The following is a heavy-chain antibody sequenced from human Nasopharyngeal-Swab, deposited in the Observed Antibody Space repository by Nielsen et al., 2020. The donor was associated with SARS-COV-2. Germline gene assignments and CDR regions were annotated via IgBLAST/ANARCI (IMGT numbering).Heavy chain of an antibody. CDR3: ARDGLWDSGLLMDV. J-gene: IGHJ6*02. V-gene: IGHV3-33*08. CDR2: IWYDGSNK. CDR1: GFSFDEHG. D-gene: IGHD6-25*01. Sequence: GESLKISCAASGFSFDEHGMHWVRQAPGKGLEWVAVIWYDGSNKYYADSVKGRFTISRDNSKNTLYLQMNSLRAEDTTVYYCARDGLWDSGLLMDVWGQGTTVTVSS.